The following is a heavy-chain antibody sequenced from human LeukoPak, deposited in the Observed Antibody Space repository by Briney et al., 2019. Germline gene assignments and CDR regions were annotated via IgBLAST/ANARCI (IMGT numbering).Heavy chain of an antibody. Sequence: PGGSLRLXCAASGFTFSSYWMSWVRQAPGKGLEWVANIKQDGSEKYYVDSVKGRFIISRDNAKNSLYLQLNSLRVEDTAVYYCARGGLRFLEWLSPFDYWGQGTLVTVSS. D-gene: IGHD3-3*01. CDR1: GFTFSSYW. V-gene: IGHV3-7*01. CDR3: ARGGLRFLEWLSPFDY. CDR2: IKQDGSEK. J-gene: IGHJ4*02.